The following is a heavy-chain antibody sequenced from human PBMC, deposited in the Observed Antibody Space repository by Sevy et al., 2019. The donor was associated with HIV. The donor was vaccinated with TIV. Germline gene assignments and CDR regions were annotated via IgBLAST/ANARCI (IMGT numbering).Heavy chain of an antibody. V-gene: IGHV3-11*01. CDR3: ARDPLLGIAREVARGGY. D-gene: IGHD2-2*03. J-gene: IGHJ4*02. CDR2: ISGSGIT. Sequence: GGSLRLSCSGSGFIFSDYYMSWIRQAPGRGLEWVSYISGSGITYYADSVEGRFTIPRDNARNSLYLQMNSLGADDTAVYYCARDPLLGIAREVARGGYWGQGTLVTVSS. CDR1: GFIFSDYY.